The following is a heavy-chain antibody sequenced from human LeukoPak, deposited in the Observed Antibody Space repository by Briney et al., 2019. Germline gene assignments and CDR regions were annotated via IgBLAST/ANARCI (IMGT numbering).Heavy chain of an antibody. V-gene: IGHV3-30-3*01. D-gene: IGHD6-6*01. J-gene: IGHJ4*02. Sequence: GGSLRLSCAASGFTFSSYVMHWVRQAPGKGLEWAAVISNDGSKKYYADSVKGRFTISRDNSKNTLYLQMNSLRAEDTAVYYCARAFDYSSSSSDYWGQGTLVTVSS. CDR2: ISNDGSKK. CDR3: ARAFDYSSSSSDY. CDR1: GFTFSSYV.